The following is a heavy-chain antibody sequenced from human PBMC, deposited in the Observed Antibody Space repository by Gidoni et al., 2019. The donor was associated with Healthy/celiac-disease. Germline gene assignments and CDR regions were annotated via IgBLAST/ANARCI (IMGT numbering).Heavy chain of an antibody. CDR1: GFSLSTIGVG. V-gene: IGHV2-5*01. Sequence: QITLKESGPTLVKPTQTLTLTCTFSGFSLSTIGVGVGWIRQPPGTALEWLALIYWNDDKRYSPSLKSRLTITKDTSKNQVVLTMTNMDPVDTATYYGAHTTTVTTWVGEYYFDYWGQGTLVTVSS. CDR2: IYWNDDK. D-gene: IGHD4-17*01. J-gene: IGHJ4*02. CDR3: AHTTTVTTWVGEYYFDY.